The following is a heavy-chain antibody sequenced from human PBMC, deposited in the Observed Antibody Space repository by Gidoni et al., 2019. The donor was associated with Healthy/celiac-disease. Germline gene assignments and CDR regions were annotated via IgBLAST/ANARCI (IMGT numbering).Heavy chain of an antibody. CDR3: AKDGWSSGGDDYYYYYMDV. D-gene: IGHD2-15*01. CDR1: GFTFSSYA. CDR2: ISGSGGST. Sequence: EVQLLESGGGLVQPGGSLRLSYAASGFTFSSYAMSWVRQAPGKGLEWVSAISGSGGSTYYADSVKGRFTISRDNSKNTLYLQMNSLRAEDTAVYDCAKDGWSSGGDDYYYYYMDVWGKGTTVTVSS. J-gene: IGHJ6*03. V-gene: IGHV3-23*01.